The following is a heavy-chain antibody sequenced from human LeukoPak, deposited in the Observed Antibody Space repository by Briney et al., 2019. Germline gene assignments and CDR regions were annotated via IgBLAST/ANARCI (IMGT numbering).Heavy chain of an antibody. V-gene: IGHV3-48*01. J-gene: IGHJ3*01. D-gene: IGHD5-12*01. CDR1: GFTFSRSN. CDR3: ARLRPRGYDTDKEAFDF. CDR2: ISSSSSTI. Sequence: GGSLRLSSAASGFTFSRSNMNWVRQAPGKGLEWVSYISSSSSTIYYIDSVKGRFTISRDNAKNSLYLQMNSLKASDTAIYYCARLRPRGYDTDKEAFDFWGQGTMVTVSS.